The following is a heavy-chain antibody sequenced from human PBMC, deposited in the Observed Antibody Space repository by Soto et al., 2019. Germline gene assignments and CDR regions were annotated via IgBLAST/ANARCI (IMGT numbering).Heavy chain of an antibody. J-gene: IGHJ4*02. CDR1: GSTFSSYG. V-gene: IGHV3-33*01. D-gene: IGHD3-22*01. Sequence: GGSLRLSCVASGSTFSSYGMHWVRQAPGKGLQWISLIWYDGSKKYYADSVKGRFTISRDNSKNTLYLQMNSLRAEDTAVYYCAREDIFDRSGYYYFDSWGQGTLVTVSS. CDR3: AREDIFDRSGYYYFDS. CDR2: IWYDGSKK.